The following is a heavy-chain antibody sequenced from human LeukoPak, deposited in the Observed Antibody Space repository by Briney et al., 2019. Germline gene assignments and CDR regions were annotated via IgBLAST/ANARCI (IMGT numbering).Heavy chain of an antibody. Sequence: NASETLSLTCAVSGYSISSSNWWGWIRQPPGKGLEWIGYIYYSGTTNYNPSLKSRVTMSVDTSKNQFSLKLSSVTALDTAVYYCARNIVVVPAAMPVFQLGAYYYYYMDVWGKGTTVTVSS. D-gene: IGHD2-2*01. CDR2: IYYSGTT. V-gene: IGHV4-28*06. CDR3: ARNIVVVPAAMPVFQLGAYYYYYMDV. J-gene: IGHJ6*03. CDR1: GYSISSSNW.